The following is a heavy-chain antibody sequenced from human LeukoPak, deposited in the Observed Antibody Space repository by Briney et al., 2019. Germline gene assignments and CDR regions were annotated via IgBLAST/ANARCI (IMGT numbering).Heavy chain of an antibody. CDR1: GFTFDDYA. J-gene: IGHJ4*02. V-gene: IGHV3-9*01. CDR3: ARDQGYSGYDSIPFDY. D-gene: IGHD5-12*01. CDR2: ISWNSGSI. Sequence: PGGSLRLSCAASGFTFDDYAMHWVRQAPGKGLEWVSGISWNSGSIGYADSVKGRFTISRDNAKNSLYLQMNSLRAEDTAVYYCARDQGYSGYDSIPFDYWGQGTLVTVSS.